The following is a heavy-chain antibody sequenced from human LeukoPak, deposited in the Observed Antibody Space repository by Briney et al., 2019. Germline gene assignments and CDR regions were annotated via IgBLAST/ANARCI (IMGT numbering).Heavy chain of an antibody. CDR1: GFTFSTYN. CDR2: ISSSSNTI. V-gene: IGHV3-48*01. Sequence: GGSLRLSCAASGFTFSTYNMNWVRQAPGKGLEWLSYISSSSNTIYYADSVKGRFTISRDNSKNTLYLQMDSLRAEDTAVYYCARAGYCSGGSCYGSDYWGQGTLVSVSS. CDR3: ARAGYCSGGSCYGSDY. J-gene: IGHJ4*02. D-gene: IGHD2-15*01.